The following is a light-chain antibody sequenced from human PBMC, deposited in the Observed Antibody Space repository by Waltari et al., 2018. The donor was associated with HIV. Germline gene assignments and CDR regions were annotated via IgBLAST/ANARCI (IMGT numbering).Light chain of an antibody. CDR1: QGIRTS. CDR3: QQLNSYPIT. Sequence: DIQLTQSSSFLSASVGDRVTIPCRASQGIRTSLAWCQQKPGKAPNLLIYSASTLQTGVPSRFSGSGSGTEFTLTISSLQPEDFATYYCQQLNSYPITFGQGTRLEIE. CDR2: SAS. J-gene: IGKJ5*01. V-gene: IGKV1-9*01.